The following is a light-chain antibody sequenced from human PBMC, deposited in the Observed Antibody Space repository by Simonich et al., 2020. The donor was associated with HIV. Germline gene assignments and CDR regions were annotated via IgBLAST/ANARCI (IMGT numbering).Light chain of an antibody. CDR3: CSYAGSSSWV. CDR2: DVS. CDR1: NSDVGGYNY. V-gene: IGLV2-23*02. J-gene: IGLJ3*02. Sequence: QSALTQPASVFGSPGQSITISCTGTNSDVGGYNYVSWYHQHPGKAPKLMIYDVSKRPSGVSNRFSGSKSGNTASLTISGLQAEDEADYYCCSYAGSSSWVFGGGTKLTVL.